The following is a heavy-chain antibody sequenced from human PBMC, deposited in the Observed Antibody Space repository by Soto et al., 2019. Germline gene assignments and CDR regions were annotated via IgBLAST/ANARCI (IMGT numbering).Heavy chain of an antibody. CDR1: GYTFTSYA. J-gene: IGHJ4*02. V-gene: IGHV1-3*01. D-gene: IGHD1-1*01. CDR3: AIGCNYNGNHFRLDY. Sequence: ASVKGSCKAAGYTFTSYAMHWVRQAPGQRLEWMGWINAGNGNTKYSQKFQGRVTITRDTSASTAYMELSSLRSEDMALYYCAIGCNYNGNHFRLDYWGQGTLVIGSS. CDR2: INAGNGNT.